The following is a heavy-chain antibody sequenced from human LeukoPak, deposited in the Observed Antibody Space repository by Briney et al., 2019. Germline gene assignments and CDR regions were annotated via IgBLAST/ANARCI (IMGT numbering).Heavy chain of an antibody. D-gene: IGHD3-10*01. CDR2: ISYDGSNK. Sequence: LSLTCTVSGGSISSYYWSWIRQPAGKGLEWVALISYDGSNKYYADSVKGRFTISRDNSKNTLYLQMNSLRPEDTAVYYCAKGDPYGSGSYPVDYWGQGTLVTVSS. CDR1: GGSISSYY. CDR3: AKGDPYGSGSYPVDY. V-gene: IGHV3-30*18. J-gene: IGHJ4*02.